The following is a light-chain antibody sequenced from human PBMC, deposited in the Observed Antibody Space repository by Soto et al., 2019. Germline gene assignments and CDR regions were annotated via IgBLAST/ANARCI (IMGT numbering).Light chain of an antibody. J-gene: IGKJ1*01. V-gene: IGKV3-20*01. CDR2: GGS. CDR1: QSVSSNH. Sequence: LTKTPGTLSLSPGERSTLSCRASQSVSSNHLAWYQQKPGQAPRLLIYGGSSRATGIPVRFSGSGSETDFTLTISRLEPEDFAVYCCQQDSSLRTFGEGGKVDIK. CDR3: QQDSSLRT.